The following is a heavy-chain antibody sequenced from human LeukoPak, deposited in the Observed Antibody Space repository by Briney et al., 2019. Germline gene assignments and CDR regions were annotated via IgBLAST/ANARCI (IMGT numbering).Heavy chain of an antibody. V-gene: IGHV3-49*03. Sequence: GGSLRLSCTTSGFFSGAYAMSWFRQAPGKGLEWVGFIRSKTYGGAIEYAASVKGRFTISRDDSKGIAYLQMNSLKTEDTAVYYCARDQLGGDPDDYYYYYMDVWGKGTTVTVSS. CDR2: IRSKTYGGAI. D-gene: IGHD4-17*01. J-gene: IGHJ6*03. CDR3: ARDQLGGDPDDYYYYYMDV. CDR1: GFFSGAYA.